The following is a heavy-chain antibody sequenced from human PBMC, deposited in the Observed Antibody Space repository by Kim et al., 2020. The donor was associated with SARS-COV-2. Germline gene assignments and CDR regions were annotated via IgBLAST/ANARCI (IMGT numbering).Heavy chain of an antibody. Sequence: GGSLRLSCAASGFTFSDYYMSWIRQAPGKGLEWVSYISSSGSTIYYADSVKGRFTISRNNAKNSLYLQMNSLRAEDTAVYYCARDSSFLWVASSYYYYGMGVWGQGTTVTVSS. D-gene: IGHD6-6*01. CDR2: ISSSGSTI. CDR3: ARDSSFLWVASSYYYYGMGV. V-gene: IGHV3-11*04. J-gene: IGHJ6*02. CDR1: GFTFSDYY.